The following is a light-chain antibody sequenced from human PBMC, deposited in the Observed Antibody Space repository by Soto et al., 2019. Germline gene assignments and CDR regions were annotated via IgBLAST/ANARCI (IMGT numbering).Light chain of an antibody. CDR1: QSIDRW. Sequence: DIQMTQSPSTLSASVGDRVTITCRASQSIDRWLAWYQQRPGRDPKLLIYDVANLETGVPSRFSGSGSETEFTLTISSLQPDDFAMYYCQQYNSYPLTFGGGTKVEIK. V-gene: IGKV1-5*01. CDR3: QQYNSYPLT. J-gene: IGKJ4*01. CDR2: DVA.